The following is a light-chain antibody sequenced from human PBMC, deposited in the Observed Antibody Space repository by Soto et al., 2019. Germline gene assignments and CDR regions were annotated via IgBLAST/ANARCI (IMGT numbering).Light chain of an antibody. CDR3: QQYYSYPLT. CDR2: AAS. Sequence: ILMTQPPSALSATTGDRVTITCRASQGISSYLAWYQQKPGKAPKLLIYAASTLQSGVPSRFSGSGSGTDFTLTISCLQSEDFATYYCQQYYSYPLTFGGGTKVDIK. V-gene: IGKV1-8*01. CDR1: QGISSY. J-gene: IGKJ4*01.